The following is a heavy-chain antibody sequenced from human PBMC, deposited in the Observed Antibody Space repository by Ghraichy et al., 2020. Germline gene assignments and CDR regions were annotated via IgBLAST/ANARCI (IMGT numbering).Heavy chain of an antibody. V-gene: IGHV3-53*01. CDR1: GLTVSSNY. Sequence: GGSLRLSCAASGLTVSSNYMTWVRQAPGKGLEWVSVIYSAFDGGSTYYAYSVKGRFTISRDNSKNTLYLQMNSLRPEDTAVYYCARASFYYDISPYGLDVWGQGTAVTVSS. CDR2: IYSAFDGGST. J-gene: IGHJ6*02. D-gene: IGHD3-22*01. CDR3: ARASFYYDISPYGLDV.